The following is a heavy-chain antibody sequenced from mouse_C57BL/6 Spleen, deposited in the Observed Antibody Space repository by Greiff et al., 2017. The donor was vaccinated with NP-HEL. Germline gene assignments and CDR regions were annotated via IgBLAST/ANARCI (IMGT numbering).Heavy chain of an antibody. J-gene: IGHJ4*01. CDR2: IYPGDGDT. D-gene: IGHD2-2*01. Sequence: QVQLQQSGAELVKPGASVKISCKASGYAFSSYWMNWVKQRPGKGLEWIGQIYPGDGDTNYNGKFKGKATLTADKSSSTAYMQLSSLTSEDSAVYFCAREGYGYDERVYYAMDYWGQGTSVTVSS. CDR3: AREGYGYDERVYYAMDY. CDR1: GYAFSSYW. V-gene: IGHV1-80*01.